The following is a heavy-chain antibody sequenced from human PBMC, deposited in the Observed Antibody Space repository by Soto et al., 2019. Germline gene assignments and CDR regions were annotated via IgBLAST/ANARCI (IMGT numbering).Heavy chain of an antibody. D-gene: IGHD6-19*01. Sequence: SETLSLTCVVSGGSITSYYWSWIRQPPGKGLEWIGEINHSGSTNYNPSLKSRVTISVDTSKNQFSPKLSSVTAADTAVYYCARGAKQWLVHWFDPWGQGTLVTVSS. CDR2: INHSGST. CDR1: GGSITSYY. V-gene: IGHV4-34*01. J-gene: IGHJ5*02. CDR3: ARGAKQWLVHWFDP.